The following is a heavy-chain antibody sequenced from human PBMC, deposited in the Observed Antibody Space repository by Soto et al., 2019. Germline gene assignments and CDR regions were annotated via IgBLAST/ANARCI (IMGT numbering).Heavy chain of an antibody. CDR2: ISSSGSTI. CDR1: GFTFSDYY. CDR3: ARVISWELLDYFDY. V-gene: IGHV3-11*01. Sequence: PGGSLRLSCAASGFTFSDYYMSWIRQAPGKGLEWVSYISSSGSTIYYADSVKGRFTISRDNAKNSLYLQMNSLRAEDTAVYYCARVISWELLDYFDYWGQGTLVTVSS. J-gene: IGHJ4*02. D-gene: IGHD1-26*01.